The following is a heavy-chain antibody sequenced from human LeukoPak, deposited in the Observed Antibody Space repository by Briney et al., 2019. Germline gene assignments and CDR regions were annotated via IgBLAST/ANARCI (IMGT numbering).Heavy chain of an antibody. CDR3: ARVWRRMDYNLLTGHGMDV. V-gene: IGHV3-30*03. CDR2: ISYDGVNQ. J-gene: IGHJ6*02. D-gene: IGHD3-9*01. Sequence: GGSLRLSCAASGFTLSSYSMNWVRQAPGRGLEWVAIISYDGVNQHYADSVKGRFTLSRDNSKNTLTLQMNSLRAEDTAVYYCARVWRRMDYNLLTGHGMDVWGQGTTVIVSS. CDR1: GFTLSSYS.